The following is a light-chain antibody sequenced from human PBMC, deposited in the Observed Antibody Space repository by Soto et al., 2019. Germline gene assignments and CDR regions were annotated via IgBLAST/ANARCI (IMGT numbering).Light chain of an antibody. J-gene: IGKJ1*01. CDR3: QQYITYPWT. CDR1: PENNYL. V-gene: IGKV1-5*03. CDR2: KAS. Sequence: DIQVNPAPSTLSTSVGDRVTITCPARPENNYLLAWYQQKPGKAPELLIYKASSLESGVPSRFSGSGSGTEFSLTISSLQPDDFATYYCQQYITYPWTFGQGTKVEIE.